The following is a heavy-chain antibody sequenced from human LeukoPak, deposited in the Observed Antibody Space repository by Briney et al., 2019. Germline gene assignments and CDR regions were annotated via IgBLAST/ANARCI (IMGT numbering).Heavy chain of an antibody. CDR3: ARSGGYCSSTSCFYFDY. Sequence: GASLQISCQGAGSSFTSYWIGWVRPLPGKGLEWMGSIYPGDSDTRYSPSFQGQVTISADKSISTAYLQWSSLKASDTAMYYCARSGGYCSSTSCFYFDYWGQGTLVTVSS. D-gene: IGHD2-2*01. CDR2: IYPGDSDT. J-gene: IGHJ4*02. V-gene: IGHV5-51*01. CDR1: GSSFTSYW.